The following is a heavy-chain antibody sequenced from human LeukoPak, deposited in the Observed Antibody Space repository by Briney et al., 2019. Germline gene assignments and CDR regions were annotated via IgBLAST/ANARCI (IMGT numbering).Heavy chain of an antibody. CDR3: ARDALMTAAVRFDP. Sequence: RPGGSLRLSCAASGFNFNTYTMNWVRQAPGKGLEWVSSISSDSSYIYYADAVHGRFTVSRDNAKYSLYLQMNSLRAEDTAVYYCARDALMTAAVRFDPWGQGTLVTVSS. CDR2: ISSDSSYI. D-gene: IGHD6-13*01. V-gene: IGHV3-21*01. CDR1: GFNFNTYT. J-gene: IGHJ5*02.